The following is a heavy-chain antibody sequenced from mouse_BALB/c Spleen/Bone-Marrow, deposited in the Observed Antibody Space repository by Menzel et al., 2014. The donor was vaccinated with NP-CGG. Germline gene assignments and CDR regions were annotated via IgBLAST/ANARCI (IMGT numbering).Heavy chain of an antibody. Sequence: VQLQQSGGGQVQPGGSLKLSCAASGFDFSRYWMSWVRQAPGKGLEWIGEINPDSRTINYSPSLKDKFIISRDNAKNTLYLRLNKVRSEDTALCYCARPDYYGYLNYWGQGTTLTVSS. CDR2: INPDSRTI. J-gene: IGHJ2*01. CDR1: GFDFSRYW. CDR3: ARPDYYGYLNY. D-gene: IGHD1-1*01. V-gene: IGHV4-1*02.